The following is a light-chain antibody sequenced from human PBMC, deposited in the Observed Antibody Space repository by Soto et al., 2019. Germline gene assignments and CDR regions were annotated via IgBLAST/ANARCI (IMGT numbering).Light chain of an antibody. J-gene: IGLJ3*02. CDR2: DVT. CDR3: SSYTTSTTRV. CDR1: SSDIGVYDF. Sequence: QPVLTQPASVSGSPGQSIIISCTGTSSDIGVYDFVSWYQQHPGRAPKLLIYDVTNRPSGISDRFSGSKSGNTASLTISGLQPEDEADYYCSSYTTSTTRVFGGGTKLTVL. V-gene: IGLV2-14*01.